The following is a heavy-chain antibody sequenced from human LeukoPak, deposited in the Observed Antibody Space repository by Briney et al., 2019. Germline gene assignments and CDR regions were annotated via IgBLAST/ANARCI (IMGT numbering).Heavy chain of an antibody. V-gene: IGHV4-34*01. CDR3: TRGLRLGYCSGGSCYYWFDP. CDR1: GGSFIGYY. D-gene: IGHD2-15*01. Sequence: SETLSLTCAVYGGSFIGYYWSWIRQPPGKGLEWIGEINHSGSTNYNPSLQSRVTISADTSKNQFSLNLRSVIAADTAVYYCTRGLRLGYCSGGSCYYWFDPWGQGTRVTVSS. J-gene: IGHJ5*02. CDR2: INHSGST.